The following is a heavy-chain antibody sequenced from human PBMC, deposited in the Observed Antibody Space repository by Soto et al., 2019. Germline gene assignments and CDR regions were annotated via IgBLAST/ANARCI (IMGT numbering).Heavy chain of an antibody. CDR2: IYYSGST. D-gene: IGHD1-7*01. CDR1: GGSISSGGYY. CDR3: ARGYLELNGGWFDP. Sequence: SETLSLTCTVSGGSISSGGYYWSWIRQPPGKGLEWIGYIYYSGSTYYNPSLKSRVTISVDTSKNQFSLKLSSVTAADTAVYYCARGYLELNGGWFDPWGQGTLVTVSS. J-gene: IGHJ5*02. V-gene: IGHV4-31*03.